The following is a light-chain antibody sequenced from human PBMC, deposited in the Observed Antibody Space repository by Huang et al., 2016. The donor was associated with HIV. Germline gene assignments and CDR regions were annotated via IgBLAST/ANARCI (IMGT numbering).Light chain of an antibody. CDR1: QSISSY. V-gene: IGKV1-39*01. CDR2: DAS. CDR3: QQSYSIPYT. Sequence: DIQMTQSPSSLSASVGDRVTITCRASQSISSYLNWYQQKPGKAPKALIYDASNLQSGVPSRFRGSGSGTDFTLTISSLQPEDFAIYYCQQSYSIPYTFGQGTKLEIK. J-gene: IGKJ2*01.